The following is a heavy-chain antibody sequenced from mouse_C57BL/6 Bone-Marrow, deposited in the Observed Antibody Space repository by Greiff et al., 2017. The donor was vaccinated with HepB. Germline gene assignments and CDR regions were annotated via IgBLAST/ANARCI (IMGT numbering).Heavy chain of an antibody. CDR3: ARGYYYGSSPFAY. CDR1: GFTFSDYY. D-gene: IGHD1-1*01. V-gene: IGHV5-12*03. J-gene: IGHJ3*01. Sequence: DVMLVESGGGLVQPGGSLKLSCAASGFTFSDYYMYWVRQTPEKRLEWVAYISNGGGSTYYPDTVKGRFTISRDNAKNTLFLQMTSLRSEDTAMYYCARGYYYGSSPFAYWGQGTLVTVSA. CDR2: ISNGGGST.